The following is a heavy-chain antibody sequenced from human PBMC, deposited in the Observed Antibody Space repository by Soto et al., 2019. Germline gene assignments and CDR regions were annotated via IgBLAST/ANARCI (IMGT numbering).Heavy chain of an antibody. V-gene: IGHV1-2*02. CDR1: GYTFTGYY. D-gene: IGHD2-2*01. CDR2: INPNSGGT. J-gene: IGHJ3*02. Sequence: VKVSCKASGYTFTGYYIHWVRQAPGQGLEWMGWINPNSGGTNYAQKFQGRVTVTRDTSISTAYMELSRLRSDDTAVYYCARGFIAYCSSTSCFDAFDIWGQGTMVTVSS. CDR3: ARGFIAYCSSTSCFDAFDI.